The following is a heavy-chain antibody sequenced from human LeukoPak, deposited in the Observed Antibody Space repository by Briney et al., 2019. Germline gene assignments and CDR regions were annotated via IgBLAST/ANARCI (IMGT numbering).Heavy chain of an antibody. CDR1: GFTFSNYG. CDR2: TDTSGRYV. D-gene: IGHD3-10*01. CDR3: TRGRSITLLRGVAMSDGFDI. V-gene: IGHV3-21*06. J-gene: IGHJ3*02. Sequence: PGGSPRLSCAASGFTFSNYGMNWVRQAPGKGLEWVSCTDTSGRYVYYGDSVKGRFTISRDNAKNLLFLQMNGLRAEDTALYYCTRGRSITLLRGVAMSDGFDIWGQGAMVAVSS.